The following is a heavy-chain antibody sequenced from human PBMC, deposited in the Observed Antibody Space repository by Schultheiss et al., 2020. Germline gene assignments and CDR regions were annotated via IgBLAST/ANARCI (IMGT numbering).Heavy chain of an antibody. CDR3: VKDRGWCYGAGSYKGDYSFDY. CDR1: GGTFSSSS. V-gene: IGHV1-69*13. J-gene: IGHJ4*02. D-gene: IGHD3-10*01. CDR2: IIPIFGTA. Sequence: SVKVSCKASGGTFSSSSISWVRQAPGQGLEWMGGIIPIFGTANYAQKFQGRVTITADESTSTAYMELSSLRSEDTAVYYCVKDRGWCYGAGSYKGDYSFDYWGQGTLVTVSS.